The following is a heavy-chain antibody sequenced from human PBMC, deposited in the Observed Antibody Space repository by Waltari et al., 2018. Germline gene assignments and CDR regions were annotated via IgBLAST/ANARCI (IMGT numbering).Heavy chain of an antibody. CDR1: GGTFSSYP. CDR2: IIPILGIA. J-gene: IGHJ6*02. V-gene: IGHV1-69*09. Sequence: QVQLVQSGAEVKKPGSSVKVSCKASGGTFSSYPISWVRQAPGQGLEWMGRIIPILGIANYAQKFQGRVTITADKSTSTAYMELSSLRSEDTAVYYCASYSNYYGMDVWGQGTTVTVSS. CDR3: ASYSNYYGMDV. D-gene: IGHD4-4*01.